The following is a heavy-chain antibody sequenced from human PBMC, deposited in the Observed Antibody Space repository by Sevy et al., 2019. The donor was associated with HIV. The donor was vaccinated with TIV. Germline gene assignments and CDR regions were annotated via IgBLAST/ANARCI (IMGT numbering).Heavy chain of an antibody. Sequence: GESLKISCKGSGYSFTSYWIGWVRQMPGKGLEWMGIIYPGDSDTRYSPSFQGQVTISADKSISTAYLQWSSLKASDTAMYYCARLRSDVDCGGDSYSWGWFDPWGHGTLVTVSS. CDR3: ARLRSDVDCGGDSYSWGWFDP. J-gene: IGHJ5*02. CDR1: GYSFTSYW. CDR2: IYPGDSDT. V-gene: IGHV5-51*01. D-gene: IGHD2-21*02.